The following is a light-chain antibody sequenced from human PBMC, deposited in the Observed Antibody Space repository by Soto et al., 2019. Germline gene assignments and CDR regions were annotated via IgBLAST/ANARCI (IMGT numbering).Light chain of an antibody. Sequence: QSALTQPASVSGSPGQSITISCTGTTSDVGGYNYVSWYQQLPGNAPKLIIYEVNNRPSGVSNRFSGSKSGSTASLTISRLQGEDEAHYYCSSYTAISSLDIVFGGGTKLTVL. CDR2: EVN. CDR1: TSDVGGYNY. V-gene: IGLV2-14*01. CDR3: SSYTAISSLDIV. J-gene: IGLJ2*01.